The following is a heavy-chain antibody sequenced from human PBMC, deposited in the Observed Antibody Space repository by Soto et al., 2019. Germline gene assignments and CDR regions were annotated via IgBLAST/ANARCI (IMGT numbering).Heavy chain of an antibody. V-gene: IGHV6-1*01. Sequence: PSQTLSLTCAISGDSVSSNSAAWNWIRQSPSRGLEWLGRTYYRSKWYNDYAVSVKSRITINPDTSKNQFSLQLNSVTPEDTAVYYCVRGEYSSSSLWFDPRGQGTLVTVSS. J-gene: IGHJ5*02. CDR1: GDSVSSNSAA. CDR2: TYYRSKWYN. CDR3: VRGEYSSSSLWFDP. D-gene: IGHD6-6*01.